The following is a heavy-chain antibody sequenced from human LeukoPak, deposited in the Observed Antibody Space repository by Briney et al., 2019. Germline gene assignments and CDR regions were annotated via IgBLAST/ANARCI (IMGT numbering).Heavy chain of an antibody. CDR1: GYTFTSYG. CDR3: ARHYNYYYYMDV. V-gene: IGHV1-18*01. Sequence: ASVEVSCKASGYTFTSYGINWVRQAPGQGLEWMGWISAYNGDTNYAQKLQGRVTMTTDTSTSTAYMELRSLRSDDTAVYYCARHYNYYYYMDVWGKGTTVTVSS. J-gene: IGHJ6*03. CDR2: ISAYNGDT.